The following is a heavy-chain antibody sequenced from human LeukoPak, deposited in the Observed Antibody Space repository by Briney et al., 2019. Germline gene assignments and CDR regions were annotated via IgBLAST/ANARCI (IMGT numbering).Heavy chain of an antibody. J-gene: IGHJ5*02. D-gene: IGHD1-1*01. CDR2: IYHSGST. CDR3: AREGTAGTNLNWFDP. Sequence: ASETLSLTCAVSGGSISSSNWWSWVRQPPGKGLEWIGEIYHSGSTNYNPSLKSRVTISVDTSKNQFSLKLSSVTAADTAVYYCAREGTAGTNLNWFDPWGQGTLVTVSS. V-gene: IGHV4-4*02. CDR1: GGSISSSNW.